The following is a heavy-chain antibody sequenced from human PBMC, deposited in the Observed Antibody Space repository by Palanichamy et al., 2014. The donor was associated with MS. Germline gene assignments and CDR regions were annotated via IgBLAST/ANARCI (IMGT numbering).Heavy chain of an antibody. CDR2: INHSGST. V-gene: IGHV4-34*01. D-gene: IGHD6-19*01. J-gene: IGHJ4*02. Sequence: QVQLQQWGGRTVEAFGDPVPHLRCLWWVLQWLLLELDPPAPRKGLEWIGEINHSGSTNYNPSLKSRVTISVDTSKNQFSLKLSSVTAADTAMYYCARGGLYSSGWYPRYYFDYWGQGTLVTVSS. CDR1: WVLQWLL. CDR3: ARGGLYSSGWYPRYYFDY.